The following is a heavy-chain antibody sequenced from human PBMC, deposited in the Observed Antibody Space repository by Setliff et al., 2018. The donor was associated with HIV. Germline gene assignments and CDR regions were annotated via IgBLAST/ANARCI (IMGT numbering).Heavy chain of an antibody. V-gene: IGHV5-51*01. J-gene: IGHJ4*02. Sequence: PGESLKISCRASGYSFTDYWIGWVRQMPGKGLECMGIIYPGDSETKYSPSFQGQVTISVDKSFNTAYLQWSSLKASDTAVYYCARSMGFKATTRLDFWGPGTLVTVSS. D-gene: IGHD3-10*01. CDR1: GYSFTDYW. CDR2: IYPGDSET. CDR3: ARSMGFKATTRLDF.